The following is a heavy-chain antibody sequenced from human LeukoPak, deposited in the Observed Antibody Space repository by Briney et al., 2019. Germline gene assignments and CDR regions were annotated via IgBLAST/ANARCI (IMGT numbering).Heavy chain of an antibody. CDR2: VHHSGNR. Sequence: TLSLTCSVSGVSITRDEDFWTWIRQPPGKGLELIGYVHHSGNRYYDSSLGSRLTISVDRSKKQFSLKLSSVTAADTAVYYCARHDYGGYHFDNWGQGILVTASS. J-gene: IGHJ4*02. CDR1: GVSITRDEDF. V-gene: IGHV4-30-2*02. D-gene: IGHD4-23*01. CDR3: ARHDYGGYHFDN.